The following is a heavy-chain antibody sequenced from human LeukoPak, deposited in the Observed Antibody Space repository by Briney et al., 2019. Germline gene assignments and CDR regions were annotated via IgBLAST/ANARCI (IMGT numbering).Heavy chain of an antibody. CDR2: ISGSGST. CDR3: AKDPRASSSWLFGFDY. J-gene: IGHJ4*02. CDR1: GVTFSSYA. Sequence: GGSLRLSCAASGVTFSSYAMSWVRQAPGKGLEWVSAISGSGSTYYADSVKGRFTISRDNSKNTLYLQMNSLRAEDTAVYYCAKDPRASSSWLFGFDYWGQGTLVTVSS. D-gene: IGHD6-13*01. V-gene: IGHV3-23*01.